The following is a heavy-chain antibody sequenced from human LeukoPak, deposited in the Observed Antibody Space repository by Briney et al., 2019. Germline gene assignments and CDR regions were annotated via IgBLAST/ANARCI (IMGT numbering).Heavy chain of an antibody. CDR1: GGSISSYY. Sequence: KPSGTLSLTCTVSGGSISSYYWSWIRQPPGKGLEWIGYIYYSGSTNYNPSLKSRVTISVDTSKNQFSLKLSSVTAADTAVYYCARHVEQRLTPFDYWGQGILVTVSS. CDR2: IYYSGST. V-gene: IGHV4-59*08. CDR3: ARHVEQRLTPFDY. D-gene: IGHD6-19*01. J-gene: IGHJ4*02.